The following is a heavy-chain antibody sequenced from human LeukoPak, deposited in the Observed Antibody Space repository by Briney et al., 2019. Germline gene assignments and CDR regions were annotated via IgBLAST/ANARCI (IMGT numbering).Heavy chain of an antibody. CDR2: IYYSGST. CDR3: ARDRSRIAAHTTYLDY. CDR1: GGSISSSSYY. D-gene: IGHD6-6*01. J-gene: IGHJ4*02. Sequence: PSETLSLTCTVSGGSISSSSYYWGWIRQPPGTGLEWIGSIYYSGSTYYNPSLKSRVTISVDTSKNQFSLKLSSVTAADTAVYYCARDRSRIAAHTTYLDYWGQGTLVTVSS. V-gene: IGHV4-39*07.